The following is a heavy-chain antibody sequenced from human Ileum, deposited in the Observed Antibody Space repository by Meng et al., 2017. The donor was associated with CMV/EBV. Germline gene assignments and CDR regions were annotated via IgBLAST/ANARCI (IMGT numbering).Heavy chain of an antibody. J-gene: IGHJ4*02. CDR3: GWMNTVTSVGH. CDR1: ASSFIDAW. CDR2: TIGRSGGER. D-gene: IGHD4-17*01. V-gene: IGHV3-15*01. Sequence: GGSLRLSCAVSASSFIDAWVTWVRQAPGKGLEFIGLTIGRSGGERYAAPVKGTFIISRDDSKNTVYLHLNSLRTEDTGVYYCGWMNTVTSVGHWGQGTLVTVSS.